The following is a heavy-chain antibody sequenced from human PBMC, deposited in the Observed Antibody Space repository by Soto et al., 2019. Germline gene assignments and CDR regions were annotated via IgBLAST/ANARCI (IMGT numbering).Heavy chain of an antibody. D-gene: IGHD2-21*02. J-gene: IGHJ5*01. V-gene: IGHV4-4*07. CDR1: GDSISYYY. Sequence: SETLSLTCTVTGDSISYYYWSWIRQPAGRRLEWLGRIYPNGGTNFNPSLKSRGSMSLDTSKNQFFLRLTAVTAAETAVYFCETERGGDALRGSDHWSPETLVTDS. CDR2: IYPNGGT. CDR3: ETERGGDALRGSDHWSPETLVTDS.